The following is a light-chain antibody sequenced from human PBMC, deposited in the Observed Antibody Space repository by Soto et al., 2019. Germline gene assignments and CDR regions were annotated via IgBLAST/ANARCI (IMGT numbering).Light chain of an antibody. J-gene: IGKJ4*01. CDR3: QQYNNWPLT. CDR1: QTINTN. CDR2: VAS. V-gene: IGKV3-15*01. Sequence: EIVMTQSPATLSVSPGESATLSCRASQTINTNLAWYQQKPGQAPRLLIYVASTRATGIPARFSGSGSGTEFTLTINSLQSEDFAVYYCQQYNNWPLTFGGGTKVEIK.